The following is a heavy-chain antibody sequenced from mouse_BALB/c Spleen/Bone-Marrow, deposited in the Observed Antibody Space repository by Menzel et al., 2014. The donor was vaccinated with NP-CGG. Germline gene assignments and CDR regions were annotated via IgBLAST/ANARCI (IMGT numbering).Heavy chain of an antibody. CDR3: ARKDGGYYVMDY. V-gene: IGHV2-6-4*01. J-gene: IGHJ4*01. CDR1: GFSLSRYN. Sequence: VQLQQSGPGLVAPSQNLSITCTVSGFSLSRYNIHWIRQPPGKGLEWLGMIWGGGGTDHNSALKSRLRISKDNSKSQIFLKIDSLQIDDTAMYYCARKDGGYYVMDYWGQGTSVTVSP. D-gene: IGHD2-3*01. CDR2: IWGGGGT.